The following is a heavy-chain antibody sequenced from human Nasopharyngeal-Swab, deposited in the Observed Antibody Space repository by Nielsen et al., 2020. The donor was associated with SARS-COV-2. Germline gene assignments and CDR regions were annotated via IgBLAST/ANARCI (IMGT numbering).Heavy chain of an antibody. D-gene: IGHD3-10*01. J-gene: IGHJ3*02. CDR2: ISWNSGSI. Sequence: SLKISCAASGFTFDDYAMHWVRQAPGKGLEWVSGISWNSGSIGYADSVKGRLTISRDNAKNSLYLQMNSLRAEDTALYYCAKDRAYYYGSGSYWFDAFDIWGQGTMVTVSS. CDR3: AKDRAYYYGSGSYWFDAFDI. CDR1: GFTFDDYA. V-gene: IGHV3-9*01.